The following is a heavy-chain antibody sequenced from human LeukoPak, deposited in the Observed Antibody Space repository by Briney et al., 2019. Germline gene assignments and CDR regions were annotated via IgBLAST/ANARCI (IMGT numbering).Heavy chain of an antibody. J-gene: IGHJ4*02. D-gene: IGHD3-10*01. CDR2: ISWNSGSI. CDR1: GFTFDDYA. V-gene: IGHV3-9*01. CDR3: AKDISYYGSGSSTPDY. Sequence: GGSLRLSCAASGFTFDDYAMHWVRQAPGKGLEWVSGISWNSGSIGYADSVKGRFTISRDNAKNSLYLQMNSLRAEDTALYYCAKDISYYGSGSSTPDYWGQGTLVTVSS.